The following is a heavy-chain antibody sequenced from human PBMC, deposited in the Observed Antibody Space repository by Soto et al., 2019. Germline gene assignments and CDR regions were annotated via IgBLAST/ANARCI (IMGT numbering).Heavy chain of an antibody. CDR3: GRDGPYYHASRIAV. CDR1: GIPVSSNY. D-gene: IGHD3-10*01. J-gene: IGHJ6*04. V-gene: IGHV3-53*04. CDR2: LHSGGDT. Sequence: GGSLRLSCVASGIPVSSNYMTWVRQAPGKGLEWVSVLHSGGDTYYANSVKGRFTISRHDSTNTLFLQMNSLTAEDTAVYYCGRDGPYYHASRIAVSGKGTTVTVSS.